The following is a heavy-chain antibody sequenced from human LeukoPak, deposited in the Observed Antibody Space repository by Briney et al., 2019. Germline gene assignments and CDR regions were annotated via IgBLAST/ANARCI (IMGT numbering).Heavy chain of an antibody. V-gene: IGHV4-4*07. J-gene: IGHJ4*02. CDR2: IYTSGST. CDR3: ARDRVRYSYGGVQDYFDY. D-gene: IGHD5-18*01. Sequence: SETLSLTCTVSGGSISSYYWSWNRQPAGKGLEWIGRIYTSGSTNYNPSLKSRVTMSVDTSKNQFSLKLSSVTAADTAVYYCARDRVRYSYGGVQDYFDYWGQGTLVTVSS. CDR1: GGSISSYY.